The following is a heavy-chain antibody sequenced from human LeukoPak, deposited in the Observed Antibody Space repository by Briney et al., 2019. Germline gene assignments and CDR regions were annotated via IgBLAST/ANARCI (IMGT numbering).Heavy chain of an antibody. Sequence: PGGSLRLSCAASGFTFSSYEMNWVRQASGKGLEWVSYISSSGSTIYYADSVKGRFTISRDNAKNSLYLQMNSLRAEDTAVYYCARGRYFDRAFDIWGQGTMVTVSS. CDR1: GFTFSSYE. V-gene: IGHV3-48*03. J-gene: IGHJ3*02. CDR2: ISSSGSTI. D-gene: IGHD3-9*01. CDR3: ARGRYFDRAFDI.